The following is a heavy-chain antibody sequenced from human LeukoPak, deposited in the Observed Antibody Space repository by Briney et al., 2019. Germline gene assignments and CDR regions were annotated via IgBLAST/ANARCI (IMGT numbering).Heavy chain of an antibody. CDR2: ISSSSSYI. J-gene: IGHJ4*02. CDR1: GFTFSSYS. Sequence: GGSLRLSCAASGFTFSSYSMNWVRXXXXXXXXXVSSISSSSSYIYYADSVKGRFTISRDNAKNSLYLQMNSLRAEDTAVYYCARDLRGWGLNSDWGQGTLVTVSS. V-gene: IGHV3-21*01. CDR3: ARDLRGWGLNSD. D-gene: IGHD6-19*01.